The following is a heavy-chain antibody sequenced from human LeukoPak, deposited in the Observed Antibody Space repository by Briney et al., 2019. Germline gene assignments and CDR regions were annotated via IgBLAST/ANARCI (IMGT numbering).Heavy chain of an antibody. V-gene: IGHV3-21*01. CDR3: ARDRAQKDFDY. Sequence: GGSLRLSCAASGFTFSSYSMSWVRQAPGKGLEWVSSISSSSSYIYYADSVKGRFTISRDNAKNSLYLQMNSLRAEDTAVYYCARDRAQKDFDYWGQGTLVTVSS. D-gene: IGHD3-10*01. CDR1: GFTFSSYS. CDR2: ISSSSSYI. J-gene: IGHJ4*02.